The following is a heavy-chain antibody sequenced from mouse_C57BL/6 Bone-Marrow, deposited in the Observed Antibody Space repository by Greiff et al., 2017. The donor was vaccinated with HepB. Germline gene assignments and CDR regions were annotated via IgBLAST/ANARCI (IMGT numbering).Heavy chain of an antibody. CDR3: TTEDGDAY. Sequence: EVQLQQSGAELVRPGASVKLSCTASGFNIKDDYMHWVKQRPEQGLEWIGWIDPENGDTEYASEFQGKATITADTSSNTAYLQLSSLTSEDTAVYYCTTEDGDAYWGQGTLVTVSA. CDR2: IDPENGDT. D-gene: IGHD2-3*01. CDR1: GFNIKDDY. V-gene: IGHV14-4*01. J-gene: IGHJ3*01.